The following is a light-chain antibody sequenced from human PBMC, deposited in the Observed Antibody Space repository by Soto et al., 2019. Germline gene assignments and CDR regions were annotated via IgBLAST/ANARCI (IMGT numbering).Light chain of an antibody. Sequence: EIVMTQSPATLSVSTGERATISCRASQSVSNTLAWYQQKPGQAPRLLIYGASTRATGIPARFSGSGSGTEFTLTISSLQSEDFAVYYCQQYSNLPLTFGGGTKVEIK. J-gene: IGKJ4*01. CDR1: QSVSNT. V-gene: IGKV3-15*01. CDR3: QQYSNLPLT. CDR2: GAS.